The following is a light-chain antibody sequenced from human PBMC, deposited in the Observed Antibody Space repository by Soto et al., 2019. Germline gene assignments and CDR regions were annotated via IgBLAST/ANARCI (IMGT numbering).Light chain of an antibody. J-gene: IGKJ4*01. V-gene: IGKV3-20*01. CDR1: QSVSSNY. CDR2: AAS. CDR3: QQYGSSPLT. Sequence: EIVLTQSPGTLSLSPGERANLSCRASQSVSSNYLAWYQQKPGQAPRLLIYAASSRATGIPDRFSGSASGTDFTLTISRLEPDDFAVYNCQQYGSSPLTFGGGTKVEIK.